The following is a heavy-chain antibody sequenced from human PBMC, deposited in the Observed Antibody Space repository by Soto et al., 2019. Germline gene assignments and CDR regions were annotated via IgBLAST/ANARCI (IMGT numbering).Heavy chain of an antibody. V-gene: IGHV1-8*01. Sequence: ASVKVSCKASGYTFTSYDINWVRQATGQGLEWMGWMNPNSGNTGYAQKFQGRVTMTRNTSISTVYMELSSLRSEDTAMYYCACPPNPGITYGMDVWGQGTTVTVSS. CDR2: MNPNSGNT. D-gene: IGHD6-13*01. CDR3: ACPPNPGITYGMDV. J-gene: IGHJ6*02. CDR1: GYTFTSYD.